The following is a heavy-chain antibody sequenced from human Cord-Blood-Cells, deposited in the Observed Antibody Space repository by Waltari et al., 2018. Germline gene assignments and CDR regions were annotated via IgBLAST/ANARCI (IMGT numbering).Heavy chain of an antibody. CDR3: AREERVSSSVHWFDP. V-gene: IGHV1-69*06. CDR1: GGTFSSYA. J-gene: IGHJ5*02. D-gene: IGHD6-6*01. Sequence: QVQLVQSGAEVKKPGSSVKVSCKASGGTFSSYAISWVRQAPGQGLEWMGGIIPIFGKANYEKKFQGRVTMTADKSTSTAYMELSILRSEDTAVYYCAREERVSSSVHWFDPWGQGTLVTVSS. CDR2: IIPIFGKA.